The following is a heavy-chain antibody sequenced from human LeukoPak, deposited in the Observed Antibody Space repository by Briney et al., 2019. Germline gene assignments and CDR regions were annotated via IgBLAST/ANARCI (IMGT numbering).Heavy chain of an antibody. D-gene: IGHD3-16*02. Sequence: SETLSLTCTVSGGSISSGGYYWSWIRQHPGKGLEWVGYIYYSGSTYYNPSLKSRVTISVDTSKNQFSLKLRSVTAADTAVYYCARVRYMSYPNWFDPWGQGTLVTVSS. J-gene: IGHJ5*02. CDR2: IYYSGST. CDR1: GGSISSGGYY. CDR3: ARVRYMSYPNWFDP. V-gene: IGHV4-31*03.